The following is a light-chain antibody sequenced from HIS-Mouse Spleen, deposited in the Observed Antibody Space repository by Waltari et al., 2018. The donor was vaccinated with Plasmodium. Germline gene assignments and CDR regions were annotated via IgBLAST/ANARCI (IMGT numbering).Light chain of an antibody. Sequence: DIQMTQSTSSLSASVGDRVTINCQASQDISNYLNWYQQKPGKAPKLLIYDASNLETGVPSRFSGSGSGTDFTFTISSLQPEDIATYYCQQYDNLPYTFGQGTKLEIK. CDR3: QQYDNLPYT. J-gene: IGKJ2*01. CDR2: DAS. V-gene: IGKV1-33*01. CDR1: QDISNY.